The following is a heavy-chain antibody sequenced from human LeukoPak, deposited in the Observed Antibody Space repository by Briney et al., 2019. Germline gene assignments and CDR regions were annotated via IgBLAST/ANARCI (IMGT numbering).Heavy chain of an antibody. CDR2: MNPNSGNT. CDR3: ARGSRYGSGSYCGY. Sequence: GASVKVSRKASGYTFTSYDINWVRQATGQGLEWMGWMNPNSGNTGYAQKFQGRVTMTRNTSISTAYMELSSLRSEDTAVYYCARGSRYGSGSYCGYWGQGTLVTVSS. V-gene: IGHV1-8*01. D-gene: IGHD3-10*01. CDR1: GYTFTSYD. J-gene: IGHJ4*02.